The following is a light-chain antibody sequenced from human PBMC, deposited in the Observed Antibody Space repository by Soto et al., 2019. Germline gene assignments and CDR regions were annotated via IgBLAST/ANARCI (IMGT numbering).Light chain of an antibody. J-gene: IGKJ5*01. Sequence: IQLTQSPSSLSASIGDRVTITCRASQDISYFLAGYQQKPGKAPNLLIYAASTLQSGVPSRFSGSGSGTDFTLTISSLQPEDFATYFCQQLNSYPLTFGQGTRLDIK. V-gene: IGKV1-9*01. CDR1: QDISYF. CDR2: AAS. CDR3: QQLNSYPLT.